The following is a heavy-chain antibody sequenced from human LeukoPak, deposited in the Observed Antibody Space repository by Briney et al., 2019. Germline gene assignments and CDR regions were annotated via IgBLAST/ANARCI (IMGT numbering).Heavy chain of an antibody. CDR1: GITLSNYG. CDR2: ISGSGGGT. V-gene: IGHV3-23*01. D-gene: IGHD3-22*01. J-gene: IGHJ4*02. Sequence: GGSLRLSCAVSGITLSNYGMSWLRQAPGKGLEWVAGISGSGGGTFYADSVKGRFTVSRDNPKNTLYLQMSSLRAEDTAVYFCAKRGVVIRVILVGFHKEAYYFDSWGQGALVTVSS. CDR3: AKRGVVIRVILVGFHKEAYYFDS.